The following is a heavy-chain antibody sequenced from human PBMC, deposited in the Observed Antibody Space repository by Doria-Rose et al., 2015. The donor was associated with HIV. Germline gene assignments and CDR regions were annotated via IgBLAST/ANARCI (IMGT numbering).Heavy chain of an antibody. CDR3: ARIKSSRWYHKYYFDF. Sequence: SGPVLVKPTVTLTLTCTVSGVSLSSPGMGVSWIRQPPGKALEWLANIFSDDEGSYKPALKISLTISRGTSKSQVVLTMTDMDPVDTATYYCARIKSSRWYHKYYFDFWGQGTLVIVSA. V-gene: IGHV2-26*01. D-gene: IGHD6-13*01. J-gene: IGHJ4*02. CDR2: IFSDDEG. CDR1: GVSLSSPGMG.